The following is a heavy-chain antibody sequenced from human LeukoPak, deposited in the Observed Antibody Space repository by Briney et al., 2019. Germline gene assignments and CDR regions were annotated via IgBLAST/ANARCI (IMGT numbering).Heavy chain of an antibody. CDR2: ISSSSSYI. J-gene: IGHJ4*02. D-gene: IGHD2-2*01. CDR3: ARAPTVLVGYCSSSSCQADY. V-gene: IGHV3-21*01. Sequence: GGSLRLSCAASGFTFSSYSMNWVRQAPGKGLEWVSSISSSSSYIYYADSVKGRFTISRDNAKNSLYLQMNSLRVEGTAVYYCARAPTVLVGYCSSSSCQADYWGQGTLVTVSS. CDR1: GFTFSSYS.